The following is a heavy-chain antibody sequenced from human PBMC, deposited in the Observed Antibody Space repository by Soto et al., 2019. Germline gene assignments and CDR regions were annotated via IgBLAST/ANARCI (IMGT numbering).Heavy chain of an antibody. CDR3: ARGGGLAAAYVMDV. CDR2: INPNSGGT. Sequence: ASVKVSCKASGYTFTGYYMHWGRQAPGQGLEWMGCINPNSGGTNYAQKFQCWVTMTRDTSISTAYMELSRLRSDDTAVYYCARGGGLAAAYVMDVWGQGTTVTVSS. V-gene: IGHV1-2*04. J-gene: IGHJ6*02. CDR1: GYTFTGYY. D-gene: IGHD6-13*01.